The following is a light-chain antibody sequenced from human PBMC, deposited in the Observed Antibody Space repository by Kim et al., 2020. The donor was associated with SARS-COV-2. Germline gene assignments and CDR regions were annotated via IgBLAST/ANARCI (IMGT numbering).Light chain of an antibody. CDR1: QDITND. Sequence: ASVGDRVTITCRASQDITNDLAWYQQKPGQAPKVLIFAASTLHSGVPSRFSGDGSGTDFTLTISSLQPEDFATYYCQQFNDYPLTFGGGTKVDIK. CDR2: AAS. J-gene: IGKJ4*01. V-gene: IGKV1-9*01. CDR3: QQFNDYPLT.